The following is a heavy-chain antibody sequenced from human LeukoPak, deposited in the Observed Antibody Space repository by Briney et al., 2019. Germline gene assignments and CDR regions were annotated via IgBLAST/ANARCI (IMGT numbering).Heavy chain of an antibody. CDR3: ARDLGLFWSSSRLFDY. CDR2: ISAYNGNT. J-gene: IGHJ4*02. CDR1: GYTFTSYG. Sequence: GASVKVSCKASGYTFTSYGISWVRQAPGQGLEWTGWISAYNGNTNYAQKLQGRVTMTTDTSTSTAYMELRSLRSDDTAVYYCARDLGLFWSSSRLFDYWGQGTLVTVSS. D-gene: IGHD3-3*01. V-gene: IGHV1-18*01.